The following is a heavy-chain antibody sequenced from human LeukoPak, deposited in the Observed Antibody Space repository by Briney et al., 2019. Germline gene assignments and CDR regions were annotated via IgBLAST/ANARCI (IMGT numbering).Heavy chain of an antibody. V-gene: IGHV3-23*01. CDR2: ISASGGNA. CDR3: AKGTVAASGTFDY. D-gene: IGHD6-19*01. Sequence: GGSLRLSCATSEFTFSGYAMTWVRQAPGKGLEWVSTISASGGNAYYADSVKGRFTMSRDNSKNTLYLQMNSLRAEDTAVYYCAKGTVAASGTFDYWGQGTLVTVSA. J-gene: IGHJ4*02. CDR1: EFTFSGYA.